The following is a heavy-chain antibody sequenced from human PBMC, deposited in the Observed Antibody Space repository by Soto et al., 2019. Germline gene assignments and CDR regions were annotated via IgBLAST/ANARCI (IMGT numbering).Heavy chain of an antibody. V-gene: IGHV3-33*08. J-gene: IGHJ6*02. Sequence: PGGSLRLSWAASGFTFSSYGMHWVRQAPGKGLEWVAVIWYDGSNKYYADSVKGRFTISRDNSKNTLYLQMNSLRAEDTAVYYCARGPCSSTSCYGSYYYYGMDVWGQGTTVTVSS. CDR2: IWYDGSNK. D-gene: IGHD2-2*01. CDR1: GFTFSSYG. CDR3: ARGPCSSTSCYGSYYYYGMDV.